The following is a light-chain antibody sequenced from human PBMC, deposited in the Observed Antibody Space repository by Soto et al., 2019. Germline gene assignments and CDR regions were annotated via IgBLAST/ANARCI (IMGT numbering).Light chain of an antibody. CDR1: QSISSH. V-gene: IGKV3-11*01. CDR2: GAS. CDR3: QQRSNWPLT. J-gene: IGKJ4*01. Sequence: EIVLTQSPATLSLSPGERATLSCRASQSISSHLAWYQQKPGQAPRLLIYGASNRAPGIPARFSGSGSGTDFTLTISSLEPEDFAVYYCQQRSNWPLTFGGGTKVEIK.